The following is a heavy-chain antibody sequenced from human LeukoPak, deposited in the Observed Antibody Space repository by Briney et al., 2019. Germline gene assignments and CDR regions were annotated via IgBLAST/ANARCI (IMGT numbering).Heavy chain of an antibody. D-gene: IGHD1-1*01. Sequence: ASVKVSCKASGYTFTTYDINWVRQAPGQGLEWMGWIHPNNGNTGYAQNFQGRITMTRDTSISTAHLELTSLRSDDTAIYYCARVRDSDNWWGAFDIWGQGTMVTVSS. V-gene: IGHV1-8*01. J-gene: IGHJ3*02. CDR3: ARVRDSDNWWGAFDI. CDR1: GYTFTTYD. CDR2: IHPNNGNT.